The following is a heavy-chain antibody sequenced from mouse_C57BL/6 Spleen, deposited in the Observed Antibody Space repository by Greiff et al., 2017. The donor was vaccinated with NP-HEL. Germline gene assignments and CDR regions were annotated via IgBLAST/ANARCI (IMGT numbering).Heavy chain of an antibody. J-gene: IGHJ1*03. Sequence: EVQLQQSGPELVKPGASVKISCKASGYTFTDYYMNWVKQSHGKSLEWIGDINPNNGGTSYNQKFKGKATLTVDKSSSTAYMELRSLTSEDSAVYYCARIGYYGNYYWYFDVWGTGTTVTVSS. V-gene: IGHV1-26*01. CDR3: ARIGYYGNYYWYFDV. D-gene: IGHD2-1*01. CDR1: GYTFTDYY. CDR2: INPNNGGT.